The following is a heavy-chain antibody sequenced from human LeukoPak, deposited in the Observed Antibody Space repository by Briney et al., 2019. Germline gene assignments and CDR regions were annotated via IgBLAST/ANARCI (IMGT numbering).Heavy chain of an antibody. D-gene: IGHD2-15*01. CDR1: GGSFSGYY. CDR3: ARGLNKYCSGGSCYSGS. J-gene: IGHJ4*02. Sequence: SETLSLTCAVYGGSFSGYYWSWIRQPPGKGLEWIGEINHSGSTNYNPSLKSRVTISVDTSKDQFSLKLSSVTAADTAVYYCARGLNKYCSGGSCYSGSWGQGTLVTVSS. V-gene: IGHV4-34*01. CDR2: INHSGST.